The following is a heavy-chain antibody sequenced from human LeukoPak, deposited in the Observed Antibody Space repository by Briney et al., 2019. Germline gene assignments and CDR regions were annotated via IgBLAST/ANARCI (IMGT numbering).Heavy chain of an antibody. J-gene: IGHJ4*02. CDR1: GFTFSSYA. CDR3: ARDNGFFDY. CDR2: ISYDGSNK. Sequence: GGSLRLSCAASGFTFSSYAMHWVRQAPGKGLEWVAVISYDGSNKYYADSVKGRFTISRDNSKNTLYLQMNSLRAEDTAVYYCARDNGFFDYWGQGTLVTVSS. V-gene: IGHV3-30-3*01. D-gene: IGHD2-8*01.